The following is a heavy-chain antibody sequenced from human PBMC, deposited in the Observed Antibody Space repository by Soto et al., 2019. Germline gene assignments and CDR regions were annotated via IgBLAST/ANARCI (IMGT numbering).Heavy chain of an antibody. Sequence: PGGSLRLSCAASGFTFSDYSMNWVRQAPGKGLEWISYISSSSSTIYYADSVKGRFTISRDNAKNSLYLQMNSLRAEDTAVYYCARVTTVVTPGYWGQGTLVTVSS. CDR2: ISSSSSTI. CDR1: GFTFSDYS. J-gene: IGHJ4*02. V-gene: IGHV3-48*01. CDR3: ARVTTVVTPGY. D-gene: IGHD4-17*01.